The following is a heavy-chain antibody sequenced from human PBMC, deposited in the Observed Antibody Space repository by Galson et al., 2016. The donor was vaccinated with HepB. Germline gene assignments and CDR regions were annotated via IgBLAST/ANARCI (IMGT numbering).Heavy chain of an antibody. D-gene: IGHD6-19*01. CDR1: GLTFSSYA. CDR2: ISSRGGRT. Sequence: SLRLSCAASGLTFSSYAMSWVRQAPGKGLERVSSISSRGGRTYYTDSVKGRFTVSRDNSKNTLYVQMNTLRAEDTAVYYCAKGFRPYRSGWERLFEHSYHYYGMDVWGQGTTVTVSS. CDR3: AKGFRPYRSGWERLFEHSYHYYGMDV. V-gene: IGHV3-23*01. J-gene: IGHJ6*02.